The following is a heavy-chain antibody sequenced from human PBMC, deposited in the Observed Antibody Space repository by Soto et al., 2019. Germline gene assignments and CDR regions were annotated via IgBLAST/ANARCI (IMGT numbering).Heavy chain of an antibody. CDR1: GGSISSGGYY. V-gene: IGHV4-31*03. CDR3: ARDLGEHDYGDSV. J-gene: IGHJ3*01. CDR2: IYYSGST. D-gene: IGHD4-17*01. Sequence: SETLSLTCTVSGGSISSGGYYWSWIRQHPGKGLEWIGYIYYSGSTYYNPSLKSRVTISVDTSKNQFSLKLSSVTAADTAVYYCARDLGEHDYGDSVSGQGTMVTVSS.